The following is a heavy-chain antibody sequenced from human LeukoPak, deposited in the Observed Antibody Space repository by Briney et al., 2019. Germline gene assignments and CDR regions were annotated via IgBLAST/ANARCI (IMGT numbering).Heavy chain of an antibody. V-gene: IGHV3-23*01. CDR2: ISGSGGGT. CDR3: AKEAGYCSTTTCYVDY. Sequence: GGSLRLSCAASGFPFSSYSMTWVRQAPGKGLEWVSGISGSGGGTYYADSVKGRFTISRDNSKNTLYLQMNSLRAEDTAVYYCAKEAGYCSTTTCYVDYWGQGILVTVSS. CDR1: GFPFSSYS. J-gene: IGHJ4*02. D-gene: IGHD2-2*03.